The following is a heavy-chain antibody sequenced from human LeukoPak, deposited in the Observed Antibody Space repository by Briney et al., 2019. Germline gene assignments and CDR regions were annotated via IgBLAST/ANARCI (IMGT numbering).Heavy chain of an antibody. CDR2: IYTSGST. CDR3: ARVGYSSSWSIYYYYMDA. Sequence: SQTLSLTCTVSGGSISSGSYYWSWIRQPAGKGLEWIGRIYTSGSTNYNPSLKSRVTISVDTSKNQFSLKLSSVTAADTAVYYCARVGYSSSWSIYYYYMDAWGKGTTVTVSS. V-gene: IGHV4-61*02. D-gene: IGHD6-13*01. CDR1: GGSISSGSYY. J-gene: IGHJ6*03.